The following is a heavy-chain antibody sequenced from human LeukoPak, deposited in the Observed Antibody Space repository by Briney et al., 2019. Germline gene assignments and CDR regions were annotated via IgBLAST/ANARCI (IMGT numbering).Heavy chain of an antibody. CDR2: IYYSGST. J-gene: IGHJ4*02. V-gene: IGHV4-61*08. Sequence: PSETLSLTCTVSGGSISSGDYYWSWIRQPPGKGLEWIGYIYYSGSTNYNPSLKSRVTISVDTSKNQFSLKLSSVTAADTAVYYCARERERDGDYGYFDYWGQGTLVTVSS. CDR1: GGSISSGDYY. CDR3: ARERERDGDYGYFDY. D-gene: IGHD4-17*01.